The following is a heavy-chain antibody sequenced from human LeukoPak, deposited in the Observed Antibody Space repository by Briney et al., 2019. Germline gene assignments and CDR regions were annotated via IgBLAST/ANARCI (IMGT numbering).Heavy chain of an antibody. Sequence: SETLSLTCAVYGGSFSGFYWTWLRQSPGKGLEWIGETHYSGSTNYNPSLESRVTMSVDTSKNQFSLKLSSVTAADTAVYFCATREEAHTSPGAFEIWGQGTMVTVSS. CDR1: GGSFSGFY. J-gene: IGHJ3*02. CDR2: THYSGST. V-gene: IGHV4-34*01. D-gene: IGHD1-14*01. CDR3: ATREEAHTSPGAFEI.